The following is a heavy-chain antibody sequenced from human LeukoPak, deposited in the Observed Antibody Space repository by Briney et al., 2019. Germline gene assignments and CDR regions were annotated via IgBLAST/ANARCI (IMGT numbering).Heavy chain of an antibody. J-gene: IGHJ4*02. CDR3: ARDAAMAHSPFDY. CDR2: IIPIFGTA. Sequence: SVKVSCKVSGYTLTELSMHWVRQAPGQGLEWMGGIIPIFGTANYAQKFQGRVTITADESTSTAYMELSSLRSEDTAVYYCARDAAMAHSPFDYWGQGTLVTVSS. CDR1: GYTLTELS. V-gene: IGHV1-69*13. D-gene: IGHD5-18*01.